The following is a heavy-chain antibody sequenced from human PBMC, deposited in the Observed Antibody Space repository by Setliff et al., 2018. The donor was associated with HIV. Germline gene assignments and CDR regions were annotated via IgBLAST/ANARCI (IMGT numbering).Heavy chain of an antibody. CDR1: GYSFSSYG. D-gene: IGHD1-20*01. V-gene: IGHV1-18*01. CDR3: ARIRGGHNIREGAFDI. Sequence: GASVKVSCKASGYSFSSYGIGWVRLAPGQGLEWMGWMSTDNGNTNYAQKVQGRVTMTTDTGTRTAYMELRSLRSDDTAMYYCARIRGGHNIREGAFDIWGQGTMVTVSS. J-gene: IGHJ3*02. CDR2: MSTDNGNT.